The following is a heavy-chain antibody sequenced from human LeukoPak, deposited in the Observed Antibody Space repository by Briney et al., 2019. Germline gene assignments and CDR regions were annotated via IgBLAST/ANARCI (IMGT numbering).Heavy chain of an antibody. V-gene: IGHV3-7*01. CDR1: GFILSRYW. CDR3: ARNLYIVEVPAAGVFDS. J-gene: IGHJ4*02. CDR2: IKQDGSET. Sequence: PGGSLRLSCEASGFILSRYWMTWVRQARGKGLEWVANIKQDGSETFCVYSVKGRFTISRDNAKNSLYLQMSSLRAEDTAVYYCARNLYIVEVPAAGVFDSWGQGVLVTVSS. D-gene: IGHD2-2*01.